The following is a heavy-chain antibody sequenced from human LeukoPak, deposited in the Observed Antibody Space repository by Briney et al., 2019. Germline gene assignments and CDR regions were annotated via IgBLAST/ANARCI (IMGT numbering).Heavy chain of an antibody. CDR1: GFTFSDYY. J-gene: IGHJ4*02. Sequence: PGGSLRLSCAASGFTFSDYYMSWIRQAPGKGLERVSYISSSGSTIYYADSVKGRFTISRDNAKNSLFLQMNSLRAEDTAVYYCARRAYSSGWYFFDYWGQGTLVTVSS. D-gene: IGHD6-19*01. V-gene: IGHV3-11*01. CDR2: ISSSGSTI. CDR3: ARRAYSSGWYFFDY.